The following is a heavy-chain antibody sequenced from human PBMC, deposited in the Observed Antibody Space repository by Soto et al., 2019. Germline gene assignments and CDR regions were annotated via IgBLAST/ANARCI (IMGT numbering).Heavy chain of an antibody. CDR3: AASRGFYEAMDA. J-gene: IGHJ6*02. CDR1: GGAFRNYA. V-gene: IGHV1-69*01. D-gene: IGHD3-22*01. CDR2: VTPTFGAG. Sequence: QVQLVQSGAEVKKPGSSVKVSCTASGGAFRNYAVSWVRQAPGQGLEWMGAVTPTFGAGVYAQKFQGRLTIFADESTNTAYLNVSSLTCEDAAIYYCAASRGFYEAMDAWGQGTTLTVS.